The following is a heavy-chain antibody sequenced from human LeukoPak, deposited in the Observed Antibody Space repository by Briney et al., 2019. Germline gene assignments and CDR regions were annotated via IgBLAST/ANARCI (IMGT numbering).Heavy chain of an antibody. J-gene: IGHJ4*02. V-gene: IGHV3-53*01. D-gene: IGHD3-10*01. CDR3: ARSVPYGSGNRPRYFDW. Sequence: PGGSLRLSCAASGFTVGTSYMSWVRQAPGKGLEWVSFIYSGGTTYYADSVKGRFTISRDNSKNTVYIQMNSLRAEDTAVYYCARSVPYGSGNRPRYFDWWGQGTLVTVSS. CDR2: IYSGGTT. CDR1: GFTVGTSY.